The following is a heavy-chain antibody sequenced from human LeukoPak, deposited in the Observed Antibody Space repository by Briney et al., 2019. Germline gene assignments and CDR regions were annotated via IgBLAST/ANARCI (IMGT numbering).Heavy chain of an antibody. Sequence: GSLRLSCAASGFTFNSYAMSWVRRAPWERLQWVSGISDSGGNIYYADSVRGRFTISRDNSKNTLYLQMNSLRAEDTAVYYCARHRSSWLIDYWSQGTLVTVSS. CDR3: ARHRSSWLIDY. D-gene: IGHD6-6*01. CDR1: GFTFNSYA. CDR2: ISDSGGNI. J-gene: IGHJ4*02. V-gene: IGHV3-23*01.